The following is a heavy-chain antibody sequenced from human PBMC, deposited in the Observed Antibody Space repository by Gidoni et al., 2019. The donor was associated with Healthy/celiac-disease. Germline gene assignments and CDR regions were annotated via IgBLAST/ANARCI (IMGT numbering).Heavy chain of an antibody. J-gene: IGHJ4*02. CDR2: ISSSSSYI. CDR1: GVTFSSDS. CDR3: ARNWAYCGGDCYFYDY. Sequence: EVQLVESGGGLVKPGGSLRLSCAASGVTFSSDSMNWVRQAPGKGLEWVSSISSSSSYIYYADSVKGRFTISRDNAKNSLYLQMNSLRAEDTAVYYCARNWAYCGGDCYFYDYWGQGTLVTVSS. V-gene: IGHV3-21*01. D-gene: IGHD2-21*02.